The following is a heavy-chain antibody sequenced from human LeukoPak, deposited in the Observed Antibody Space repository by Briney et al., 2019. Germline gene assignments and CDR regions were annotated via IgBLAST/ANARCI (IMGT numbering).Heavy chain of an antibody. CDR3: AKAAGGQYYFDY. J-gene: IGHJ4*02. CDR2: ISYDGSNK. CDR1: GFTFSSYA. V-gene: IGHV3-30-3*01. Sequence: GRSLRLSCAASGFTFSSYAMHWVRQAPGKGLEWVAVISYDGSNKYYADSVKGRFTISRDNSKNTLYLQMNSLRAEDTAVYYCAKAAGGQYYFDYWGQGTLVTVSS. D-gene: IGHD3-10*01.